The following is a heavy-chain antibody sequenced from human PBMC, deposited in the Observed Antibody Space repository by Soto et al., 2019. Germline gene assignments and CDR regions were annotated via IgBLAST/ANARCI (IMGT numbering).Heavy chain of an antibody. D-gene: IGHD3-22*01. V-gene: IGHV3-23*01. CDR3: AKGLRDYDSSGYYLDY. J-gene: IGHJ4*02. CDR2: ISGSGGSA. Sequence: EVQLLESGGGLVQPGGSLRLSCEASGFTFSNYAMSWVRQPPGKGLEWVSAISGSGGSAYYADSVKGRFTISRDNSKNALYLQMNSLRAEDTAVYYCAKGLRDYDSSGYYLDYWGQRTLVTVSS. CDR1: GFTFSNYA.